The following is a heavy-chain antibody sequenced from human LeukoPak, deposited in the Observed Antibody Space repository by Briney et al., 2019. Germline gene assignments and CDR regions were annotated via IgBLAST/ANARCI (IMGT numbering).Heavy chain of an antibody. CDR1: GFTFSRHG. D-gene: IGHD2-15*01. CDR2: IRYDGSSK. J-gene: IGHJ6*03. CDR3: AKDWRRIVLVAAVTRHGNYMDV. Sequence: GGSLRLSCAASGFTFSRHGMHWVRQAPGKGLEWVAFIRYDGSSKYYTDSVKGRFTISRDNSKNTLYLQMNSLRGEDTAVYYCAKDWRRIVLVAAVTRHGNYMDVWGKGTTVTISS. V-gene: IGHV3-30*02.